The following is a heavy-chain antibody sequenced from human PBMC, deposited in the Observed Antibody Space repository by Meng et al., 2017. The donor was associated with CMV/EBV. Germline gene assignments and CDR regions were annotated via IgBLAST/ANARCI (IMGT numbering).Heavy chain of an antibody. J-gene: IGHJ4*02. D-gene: IGHD3-22*01. CDR1: GFTFSSYG. CDR2: IRYDGSNK. V-gene: IGHV3-30*02. Sequence: GESLKISCAASGFTFSSYGMHWVRQAPGKGLEWVAFIRYDGSNKYYADSVKGRFTISRDNSKNTLYLQMNSLRAEDTAVYYCASDDSSYWGQGTLVTVSS. CDR3: ASDDSSY.